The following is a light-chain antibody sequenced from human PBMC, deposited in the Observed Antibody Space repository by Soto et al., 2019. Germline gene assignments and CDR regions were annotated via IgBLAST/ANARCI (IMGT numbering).Light chain of an antibody. Sequence: DIVMAQSPLSLPVTPGEPASISCRSNQSLLHGNGYNFLDWYLQKPGQSPQLLIYLASHRASGVPDRFSGSGSGTDFTLKISRVEAEYVWVYYCMQSLHPRFTFGPR. J-gene: IGKJ3*01. CDR3: MQSLHPRFT. V-gene: IGKV2-28*01. CDR1: QSLLHGNGYNF. CDR2: LAS.